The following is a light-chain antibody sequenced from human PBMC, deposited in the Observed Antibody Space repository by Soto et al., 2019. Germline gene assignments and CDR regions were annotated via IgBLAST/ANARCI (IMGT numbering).Light chain of an antibody. CDR1: QSLLHSNGYNY. CDR2: LGS. CDR3: MQALQTPRT. J-gene: IGKJ3*01. V-gene: IGKV2-28*01. Sequence: DIVMTQSPLPLPVTPGEPASISCRSSQSLLHSNGYNYLDWYLQKPGQSPQLLIYLGSNRASGVPDRFSGSGSGTDFTLKISRVEAEDVGVYYCMQALQTPRTFGPGTKVDIK.